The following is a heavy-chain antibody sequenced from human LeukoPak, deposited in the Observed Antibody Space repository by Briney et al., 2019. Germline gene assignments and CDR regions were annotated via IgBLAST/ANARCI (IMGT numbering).Heavy chain of an antibody. CDR2: IWYDGSNK. Sequence: GGSLRLSCAASGFIFSSYWMSWVRQAPGKGLEWVAVIWYDGSNKYYADSVKGRFTISRDNSKNTLYLQMNSLRAEDTAVYYCARDLGDGYNTLDYWGQGTLVTVSS. CDR3: ARDLGDGYNTLDY. V-gene: IGHV3-33*08. D-gene: IGHD5-24*01. J-gene: IGHJ4*02. CDR1: GFIFSSYW.